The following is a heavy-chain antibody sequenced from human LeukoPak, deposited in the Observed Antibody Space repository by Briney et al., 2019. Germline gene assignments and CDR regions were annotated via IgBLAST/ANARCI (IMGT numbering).Heavy chain of an antibody. CDR3: ASPPLDSYEDAFDI. CDR1: GFTFSDYH. J-gene: IGHJ3*02. V-gene: IGHV3-11*01. Sequence: PGGSLRLSCAASGFTFSDYHMSWIRQAPGKGLEWVSYISSSGSTIYYADSVKGRFTISRDNAKNSLYLQMNSLRAEDTAVYYCASPPLDSYEDAFDIWGQGTMVTVSS. D-gene: IGHD5-12*01. CDR2: ISSSGSTI.